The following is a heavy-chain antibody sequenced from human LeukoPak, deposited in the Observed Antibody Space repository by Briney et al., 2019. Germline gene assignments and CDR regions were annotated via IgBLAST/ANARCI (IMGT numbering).Heavy chain of an antibody. CDR3: AKDYSSSAWYVFDY. CDR1: GFTFSSYA. Sequence: GGSLRLSCAASGFTFSSYAMSWVRQAPGKGLEWVSGISGSGGSTYYAASVKGRFTLSRDNSKHTLYLQMNSLRAEDTAVYYCAKDYSSSAWYVFDYWGQGTLVTVSS. CDR2: ISGSGGST. J-gene: IGHJ4*02. V-gene: IGHV3-23*01. D-gene: IGHD6-19*01.